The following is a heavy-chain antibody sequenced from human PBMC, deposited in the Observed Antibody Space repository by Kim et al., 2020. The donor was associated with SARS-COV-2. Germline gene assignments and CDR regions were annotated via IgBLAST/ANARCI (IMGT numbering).Heavy chain of an antibody. CDR2: IYYSGST. V-gene: IGHV4-59*01. D-gene: IGHD1-1*01. CDR3: ARVRGWNDFLGAFDI. Sequence: SETLSLTCTVSGGSISSYYWSWIRQPPGKGLEWIGYIYYSGSTNYNPSLKSRVTISVDTSKNQFSLKLSSVTAADTAVYYCARVRGWNDFLGAFDIWGQGTMVTVSS. CDR1: GGSISSYY. J-gene: IGHJ3*02.